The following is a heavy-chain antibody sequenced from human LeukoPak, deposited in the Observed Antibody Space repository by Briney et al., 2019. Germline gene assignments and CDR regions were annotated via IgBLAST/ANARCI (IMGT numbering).Heavy chain of an antibody. CDR2: MNPKSGNT. V-gene: IGHV1-8*01. CDR1: GYSFTSYD. D-gene: IGHD3-22*01. CDR3: ARDERYDSSGYPFDY. Sequence: ASVKVSCKASGYSFTSYDINWVRQATGQGLEWMGWMNPKSGNTGYALKFQGRVTMTRNTSIGTAYMELSRLRSEDTAVYYCARDERYDSSGYPFDYWGQGTLVTVSS. J-gene: IGHJ4*02.